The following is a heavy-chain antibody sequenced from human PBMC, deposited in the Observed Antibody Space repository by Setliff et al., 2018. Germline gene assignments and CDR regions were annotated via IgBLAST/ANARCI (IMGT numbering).Heavy chain of an antibody. CDR1: GGSISSYY. CDR3: ARSFSRREKFLLDY. J-gene: IGHJ4*02. V-gene: IGHV4-59*12. Sequence: KTSETLSLTCTVSGGSISSYYWSWIRQPPGKGLEWIGYINYSGSTNYNPSLKSRVTISMDTSKNQFSLKVSSVTAADTAVYYCARSFSRREKFLLDYWGQGALVTVSS. CDR2: INYSGST.